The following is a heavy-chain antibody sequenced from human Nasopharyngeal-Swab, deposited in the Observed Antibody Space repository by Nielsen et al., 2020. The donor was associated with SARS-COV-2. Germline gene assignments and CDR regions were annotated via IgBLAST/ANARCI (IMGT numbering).Heavy chain of an antibody. D-gene: IGHD3-9*01. Sequence: GESLKISCQGSGYSFTSYWIAWVRQMPGKGLEWMGIIYPGDSDTRYSPSFRGQVTISADKSSTAYLQWGSLEASDTAMYFCARHPAGYNIFTGYYDRAFDIWGQGTLVTVSS. CDR1: GYSFTSYW. CDR2: IYPGDSDT. J-gene: IGHJ3*02. CDR3: ARHPAGYNIFTGYYDRAFDI. V-gene: IGHV5-51*01.